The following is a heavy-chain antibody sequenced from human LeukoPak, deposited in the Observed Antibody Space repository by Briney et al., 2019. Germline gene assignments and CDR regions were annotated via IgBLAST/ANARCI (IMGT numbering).Heavy chain of an antibody. CDR1: GYSFSSYW. J-gene: IGHJ6*03. CDR2: IYPGDSDT. D-gene: IGHD3-3*01. Sequence: NHGESLKISCKGSGYSFSSYWIGWVRQMPGKGLEWMGIIYPGDSDTRYSPSFQGQVTFSADKSISTAYLQWSSLKASDTAMYYCARLRYDFWSGYYTDYYYYYMDVWGKGTTVTVSS. V-gene: IGHV5-51*01. CDR3: ARLRYDFWSGYYTDYYYYYMDV.